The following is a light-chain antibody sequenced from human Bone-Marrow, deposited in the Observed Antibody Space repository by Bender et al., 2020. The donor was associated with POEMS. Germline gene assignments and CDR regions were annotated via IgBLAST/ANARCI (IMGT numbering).Light chain of an antibody. V-gene: IGLV7-46*01. J-gene: IGLJ3*02. CDR3: LLSSGGGRQV. Sequence: QAVVTQEPSLTVSPGGTVTLTCGSSTGPVTIHHYPYLFQQKPGQAPRTFIYATSNIQPWTPARCSGSLLGGKAALTLSGAQPEDEADYYCLLSSGGGRQVFGGGTKLTVL. CDR1: TGPVTIHHY. CDR2: ATS.